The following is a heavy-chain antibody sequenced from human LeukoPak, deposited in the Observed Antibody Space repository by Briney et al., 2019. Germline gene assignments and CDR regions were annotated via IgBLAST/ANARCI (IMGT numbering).Heavy chain of an antibody. CDR3: AGEEWLRHFAY. D-gene: IGHD5-12*01. J-gene: IGHJ4*02. Sequence: ASVKVSCKASGYTFTTFAMHWVRQAPGQRLEWMGWINVGTGKTKYSQKFQDRLTITRDTTASTAYMELSSLRYEDTAVYYCAGEEWLRHFAYWGQGTLVTVSS. CDR2: INVGTGKT. CDR1: GYTFTTFA. V-gene: IGHV1-3*01.